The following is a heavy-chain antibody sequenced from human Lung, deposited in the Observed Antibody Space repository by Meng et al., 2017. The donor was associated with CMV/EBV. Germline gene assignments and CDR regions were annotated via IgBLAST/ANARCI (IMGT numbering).Heavy chain of an antibody. CDR1: GGSFSGSY. CDR2: IDGTGRT. CDR3: ARLTGTVYVHWFDS. V-gene: IGHV4-34*01. D-gene: IGHD1-7*01. J-gene: IGHJ5*01. Sequence: SETXSLTCAVYGGSFSGSYWHWIRQPPGMGLEWIGEIDGTGRTKYSPSLNSRVTIFLDTSKKQFTLELMSVTAADTAVYYCARLTGTVYVHWFDSWGQGTLVTVSS.